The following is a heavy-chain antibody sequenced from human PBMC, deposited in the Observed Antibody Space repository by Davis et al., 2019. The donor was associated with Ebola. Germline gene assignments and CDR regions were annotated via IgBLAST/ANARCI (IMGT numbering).Heavy chain of an antibody. CDR3: ARPPFWSGPYGS. J-gene: IGHJ4*02. CDR1: GFTVSSNY. CDR2: IYSGGST. V-gene: IGHV3-53*01. D-gene: IGHD3-3*01. Sequence: GESLKISCAASGFTVSSNYMSWVRQAPGKGLEWVSVIYSGGSTYYADSVKGRFTISRDNSKNTLYLQMNSLRAEDTAVYYCARPPFWSGPYGSWGQGTLVTVSS.